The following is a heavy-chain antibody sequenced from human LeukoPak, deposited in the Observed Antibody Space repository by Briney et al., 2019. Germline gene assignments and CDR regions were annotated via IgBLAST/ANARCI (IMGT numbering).Heavy chain of an antibody. Sequence: SETLSLTCIVSGDSIGSGGYYWGWVRQPPGKGLEWLGRIYYSGNTDYNPALKSRLTMSVDMSKNQFSLRLSAVTAADTAVYYCAREFGYGAGTPFGCWGQGTLVTVSS. V-gene: IGHV4-39*07. CDR1: GDSIGSGGYY. CDR3: AREFGYGAGTPFGC. CDR2: IYYSGNT. J-gene: IGHJ4*02. D-gene: IGHD3-10*01.